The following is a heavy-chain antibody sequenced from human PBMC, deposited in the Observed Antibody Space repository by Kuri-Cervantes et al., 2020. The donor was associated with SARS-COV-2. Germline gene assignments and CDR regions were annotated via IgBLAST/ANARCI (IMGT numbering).Heavy chain of an antibody. CDR1: GFTFSSYA. D-gene: IGHD2-15*01. V-gene: IGHV3-30*07. CDR3: AKGGYHYYYYMDV. Sequence: GGSLRLSCAASGFTFSSYAMHWVRQAPGKGLEWVAVISYDGSNKYYADSVKGRFTISRDNSKNTLYLQMNSLRAEDTAVYYCAKGGYHYYYYMDVWGKGTTVTVSS. CDR2: ISYDGSNK. J-gene: IGHJ6*03.